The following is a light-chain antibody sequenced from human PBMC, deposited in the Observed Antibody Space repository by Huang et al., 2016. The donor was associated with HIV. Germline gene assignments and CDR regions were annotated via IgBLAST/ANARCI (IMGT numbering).Light chain of an antibody. CDR1: QSVSSSH. Sequence: EIVLTQSPGTLSLSPGERATLSCRASQSVSSSHLVWYQQKPGQAPRRLIYGASSRATGIPDRFSGSGSGTDFTLTISRLEPEDFAVYYCQQYGSSPTFGGGTKVEIK. V-gene: IGKV3-20*01. CDR3: QQYGSSPT. CDR2: GAS. J-gene: IGKJ4*01.